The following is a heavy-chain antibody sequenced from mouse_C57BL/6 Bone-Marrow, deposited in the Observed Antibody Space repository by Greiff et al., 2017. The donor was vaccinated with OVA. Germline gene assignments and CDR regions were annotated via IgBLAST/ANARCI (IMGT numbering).Heavy chain of an antibody. V-gene: IGHV5-4*01. J-gene: IGHJ4*01. CDR3: ARDLLCLRREYYYAMDY. CDR2: ISDGGSYT. CDR1: GFTFSSYA. Sequence: EVMLVESGGGLVKPGGSLKLSCAASGFTFSSYAMSWVRQTPEKRLEWVATISDGGSYTYYPDNVKGRFTISRDNAKNNLYLQMSHLKSEDTAMYYCARDLLCLRREYYYAMDYWGQGTSVTVSS. D-gene: IGHD2-1*01.